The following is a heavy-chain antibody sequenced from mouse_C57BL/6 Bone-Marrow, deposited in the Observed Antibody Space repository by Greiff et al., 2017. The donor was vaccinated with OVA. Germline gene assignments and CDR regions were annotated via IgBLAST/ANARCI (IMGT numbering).Heavy chain of an antibody. CDR1: GYTFTSYW. V-gene: IGHV1-52*01. J-gene: IGHJ4*01. CDR3: ARSALRYCYAMDY. D-gene: IGHD1-1*01. Sequence: QVQLQQPGAELVRPGSSVKLSCKASGYTFTSYWMHWVKQRPIQGLEWIGNIDPSDSETHYTQKFKDKATLTVDKSSSTAYMQLSSLTSEDSAVYYCARSALRYCYAMDYWGQGTSVTVSS. CDR2: IDPSDSET.